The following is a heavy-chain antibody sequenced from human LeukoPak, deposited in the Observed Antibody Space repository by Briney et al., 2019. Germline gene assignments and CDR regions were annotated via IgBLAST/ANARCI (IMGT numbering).Heavy chain of an antibody. CDR2: ISGSGDST. CDR1: VFTLSTYG. D-gene: IGHD3-10*01. V-gene: IGHV3-23*01. J-gene: IGHJ4*02. CDR3: AKWQYYVSGDDY. Sequence: GGSLRLSCAGSVFTLSTYGMSWVRQAPNKGLEWLSTISGSGDSTYYADSVKGRFTISRDNSKNTLFLQMNSLRPEDTAIYYCAKWQYYVSGDDYWGQGILVTVSS.